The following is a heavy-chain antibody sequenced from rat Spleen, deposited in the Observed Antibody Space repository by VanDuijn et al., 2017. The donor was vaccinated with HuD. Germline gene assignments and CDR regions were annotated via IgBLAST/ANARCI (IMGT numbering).Heavy chain of an antibody. CDR2: IDTDGSRT. CDR1: GFTFNRYW. D-gene: IGHD4-3*01. V-gene: IGHV5-58*01. CDR3: AVAGYGY. Sequence: EVQLVETGGGLVQPGRSLKLSCVASGFTFNRYWMYWVRQAPGKGLEWVSSIDTDGSRTYYPDSMRGRFTISRDNAENTAYLQMNSLWSEDTATYYCAVAGYGYWGQGVVVTVSS. J-gene: IGHJ2*01.